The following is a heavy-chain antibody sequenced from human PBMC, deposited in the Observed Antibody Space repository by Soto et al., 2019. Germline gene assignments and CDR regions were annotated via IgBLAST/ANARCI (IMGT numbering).Heavy chain of an antibody. D-gene: IGHD5-12*01. CDR2: ISPYSGNT. J-gene: IGHJ6*02. Sequence: QVQLVQSGDEVRKPGSSVKVSCKASGYIFVNYVIAWVRQAPGQGLEWMGWISPYSGNTHYASQVQGRLTMTTDTSTSTAYMDLGSLTADDTAVYYFAMVDNSGTPTPQDVWGQGTTVTVSS. CDR3: AMVDNSGTPTPQDV. V-gene: IGHV1-18*01. CDR1: GYIFVNYV.